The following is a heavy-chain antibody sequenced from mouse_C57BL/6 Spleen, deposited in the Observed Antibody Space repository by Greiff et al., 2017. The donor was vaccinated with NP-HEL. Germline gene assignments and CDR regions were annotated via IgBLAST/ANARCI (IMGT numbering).Heavy chain of an antibody. Sequence: ESGPGLVKPSQSLSLTCSVTGYSITSGYYWNWIRQFPGNKLEWMGYISYDGSNNYNPSLKNRISITRDTSKNQFFLKLNSVTTEDTATYYCARGSFITTVAYFDVWGTGTTVTVSS. D-gene: IGHD1-1*01. CDR1: GYSITSGYY. V-gene: IGHV3-6*01. J-gene: IGHJ1*03. CDR2: ISYDGSN. CDR3: ARGSFITTVAYFDV.